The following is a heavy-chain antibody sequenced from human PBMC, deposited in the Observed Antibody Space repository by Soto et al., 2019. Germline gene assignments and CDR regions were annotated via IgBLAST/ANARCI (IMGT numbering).Heavy chain of an antibody. CDR3: ARGGDGALIVD. Sequence: QVQLVQSGAEVKKPGASVKVSCKASGYTFTSYAIHWVRQAPGQRLEWMAWINAGYGNTRYSRKFQDRVTLTRDTSASTAYMDLSSLTSEDTALYYCARGGDGALIVDWGQGTLVTVSS. CDR2: INAGYGNT. CDR1: GYTFTSYA. V-gene: IGHV1-3*01. J-gene: IGHJ4*02. D-gene: IGHD1-26*01.